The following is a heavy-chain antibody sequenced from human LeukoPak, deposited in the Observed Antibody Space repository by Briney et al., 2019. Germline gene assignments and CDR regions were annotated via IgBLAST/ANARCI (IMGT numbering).Heavy chain of an antibody. CDR3: LLGASGSFAFDI. J-gene: IGHJ3*02. D-gene: IGHD1-26*01. CDR2: ISSSGSTI. Sequence: PGGSLRLSCAASGLTFSDYYMSWIRQAPGKGLEWVSYISSSGSTIYYADSVKGRFTISRDNAKNSLYLQMNSLRAEDTAVYYCLLGASGSFAFDIWGQGIMVTVSS. V-gene: IGHV3-11*04. CDR1: GLTFSDYY.